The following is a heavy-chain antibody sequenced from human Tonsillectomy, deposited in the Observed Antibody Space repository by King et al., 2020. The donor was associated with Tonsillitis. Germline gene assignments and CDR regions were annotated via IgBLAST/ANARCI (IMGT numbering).Heavy chain of an antibody. CDR1: GFTFRSFG. D-gene: IGHD6-19*01. V-gene: IGHV3-30*18. Sequence: EQLVQSGGGVVQPGGSLRLSCAASGFTFRSFGMHWVRQTPDKGLEWLAVLSYDGDHTFYADSVKGRFTISRDNSENTLYLQMDSLRAEDTAVYYCAKSRPGSSWYGGDYWGQGTLVTVSS. CDR2: LSYDGDHT. CDR3: AKSRPGSSWYGGDY. J-gene: IGHJ4*02.